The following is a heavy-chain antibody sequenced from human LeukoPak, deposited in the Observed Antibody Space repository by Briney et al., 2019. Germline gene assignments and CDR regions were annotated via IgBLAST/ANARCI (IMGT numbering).Heavy chain of an antibody. CDR1: GFTFTNAC. CDR3: TTDLGTYYHGSQRLIPIDY. D-gene: IGHD3-10*01. CDR2: IKSKTDGETT. Sequence: GGSLRLSCVDSGFTFTNACMSWVRQAPGKGLEWIGRIKSKTDGETTNYAEPVRGRFTLSRDDSKSPVYLQMNSQKTEDTAVYYCTTDLGTYYHGSQRLIPIDYWGQRTLVTVSS. V-gene: IGHV3-15*01. J-gene: IGHJ4*02.